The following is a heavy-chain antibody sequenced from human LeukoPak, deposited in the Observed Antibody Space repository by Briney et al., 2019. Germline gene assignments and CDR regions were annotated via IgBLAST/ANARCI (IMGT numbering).Heavy chain of an antibody. CDR3: ARDGSGSYYRGWDPYGMDV. J-gene: IGHJ6*02. CDR1: GFTFGSFV. D-gene: IGHD3-10*01. Sequence: GGSLRLSCAGSGFTFGSFVMNWVRQAPGKGLEWVSVISGSGDRTYYAASVKGRFTISRDNSKSTLYLQMSSLRSEDTAVYYCARDGSGSYYRGWDPYGMDVWGQGTTVTVSS. V-gene: IGHV3-23*01. CDR2: ISGSGDRT.